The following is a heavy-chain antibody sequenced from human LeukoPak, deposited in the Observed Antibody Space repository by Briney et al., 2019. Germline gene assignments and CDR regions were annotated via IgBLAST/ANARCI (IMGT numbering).Heavy chain of an antibody. Sequence: PGGSLRLSCAASGFTFSSYGMHWVRQAPGKGLEWVAVISYDGSNKYYAGSVKGRFTISRDNSKNTLYLQMNSLRAEDTAVYYCAKGGIVVVPAAIDYFDYWGQGTLVTVSS. CDR2: ISYDGSNK. V-gene: IGHV3-30*18. D-gene: IGHD2-2*01. CDR3: AKGGIVVVPAAIDYFDY. J-gene: IGHJ4*02. CDR1: GFTFSSYG.